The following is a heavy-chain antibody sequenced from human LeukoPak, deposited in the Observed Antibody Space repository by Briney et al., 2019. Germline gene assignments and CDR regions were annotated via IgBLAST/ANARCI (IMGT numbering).Heavy chain of an antibody. D-gene: IGHD2-21*02. Sequence: GGSLRLSCADSGFTVSSNYMSWVRQAPGKGLEWVSVIYSAGSTYYADSVKGRFTISRDNSKNSLFLQMHSLRADDTAVYYCARGRRDCSGDCYVAFDIWGQGTMVTVSS. CDR1: GFTVSSNY. CDR3: ARGRRDCSGDCYVAFDI. V-gene: IGHV3-53*01. CDR2: IYSAGST. J-gene: IGHJ3*02.